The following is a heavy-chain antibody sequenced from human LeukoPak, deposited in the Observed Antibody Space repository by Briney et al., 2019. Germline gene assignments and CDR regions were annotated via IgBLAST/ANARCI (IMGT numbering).Heavy chain of an antibody. J-gene: IGHJ4*02. CDR3: AGRRFYHYYDSSGYYYFDY. V-gene: IGHV4-31*03. CDR1: GGSISSGGYY. D-gene: IGHD3-22*01. Sequence: SETLSLTCTVSGGSISSGGYYWSWIRQHPGKGLEWIGYIYYSGSTYYNPSLKSRVTISVDTSKNQFSLKLSSVTAADTAVYYCAGRRFYHYYDSSGYYYFDYWGQGTLVTVSS. CDR2: IYYSGST.